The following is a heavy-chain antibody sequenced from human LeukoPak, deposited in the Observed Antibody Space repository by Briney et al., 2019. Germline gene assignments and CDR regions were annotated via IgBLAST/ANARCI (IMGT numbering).Heavy chain of an antibody. CDR2: AIPILGTA. V-gene: IGHV1-69*01. Sequence: ASVKVSCKASGGIFSDHAITWVRQAPGQGLEWMGGAIPILGTADYAQKFQGRITISADECTDTAYMELSSLRSEDTAVYYCARPVPARRAYYYYMDVWGKGTTVTVSS. D-gene: IGHD2-2*01. CDR3: ARPVPARRAYYYYMDV. J-gene: IGHJ6*03. CDR1: GGIFSDHA.